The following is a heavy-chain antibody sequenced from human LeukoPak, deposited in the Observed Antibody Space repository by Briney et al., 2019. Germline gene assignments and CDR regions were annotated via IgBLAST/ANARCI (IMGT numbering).Heavy chain of an antibody. CDR1: GYTFTGYY. CDR2: INPNSGGT. D-gene: IGHD2-2*01. V-gene: IGHV1-2*02. CDR3: AREGIVVVPAAMSNRNWFDP. Sequence: GASVKVSCKASGYTFTGYYMYWVRQAPGQGLEWMGWINPNSGGTNYAQKFQGRVTMTRDTSIFTAYMELSSLRSDDTAVYYCAREGIVVVPAAMSNRNWFDPWGQGTLVTVSS. J-gene: IGHJ5*02.